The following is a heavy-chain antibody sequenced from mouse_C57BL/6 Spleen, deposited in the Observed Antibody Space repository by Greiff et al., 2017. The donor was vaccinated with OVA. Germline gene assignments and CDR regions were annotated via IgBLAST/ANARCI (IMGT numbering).Heavy chain of an antibody. CDR2: ISYDGSN. Sequence: EVKVEESGPGLVKPSQSLSLTCSVTGYSITSGYYWNWIRQFPGNKLEWMGYISYDGSNNYNPSLKNRISITRDTSKNQFFLKLNSVTTEDTATYYCARGYGSSYGNAMDYWGQGTSVTVSS. D-gene: IGHD1-1*01. J-gene: IGHJ4*01. CDR1: GYSITSGYY. CDR3: ARGYGSSYGNAMDY. V-gene: IGHV3-6*01.